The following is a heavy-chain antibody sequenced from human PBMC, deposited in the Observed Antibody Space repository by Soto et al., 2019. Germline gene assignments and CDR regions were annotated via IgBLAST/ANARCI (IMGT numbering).Heavy chain of an antibody. J-gene: IGHJ4*02. Sequence: XVCLRLSCAACGFSFSNFAMCWVRQAPGKGLEWVSALSGSGGHTYYADSVKGRFTISRDNSKNSLYLQMNSLTAEDTAIYYCAKYVALEFLDYFNLWGQRTLVTVSS. V-gene: IGHV3-23*01. CDR1: GFSFSNFA. CDR2: LSGSGGHT. CDR3: AKYVALEFLDYFNL. D-gene: IGHD1-1*01.